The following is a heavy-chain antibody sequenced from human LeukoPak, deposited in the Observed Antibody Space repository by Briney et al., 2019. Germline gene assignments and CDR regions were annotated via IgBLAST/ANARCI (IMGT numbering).Heavy chain of an antibody. J-gene: IGHJ4*02. Sequence: GGSLRLSCAAFGFTFGSYSMSWVRQAPGKGLEWVSSISSTGSYIYYADSVKGRITISRDNAKNSLYLQMDSLRAEDTAMYYCARDFRTQLDGYSPPYHFDYWGQGVLVTVSS. V-gene: IGHV3-21*01. CDR3: ARDFRTQLDGYSPPYHFDY. CDR2: ISSTGSYI. D-gene: IGHD5-24*01. CDR1: GFTFGSYS.